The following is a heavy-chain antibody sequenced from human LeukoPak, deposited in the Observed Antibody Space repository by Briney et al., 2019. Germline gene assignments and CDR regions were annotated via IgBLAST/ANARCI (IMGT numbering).Heavy chain of an antibody. D-gene: IGHD1-1*01. V-gene: IGHV5-51*01. Sequence: GESLKISCKGSGYRFTNYWIGWVRQMLGKGLEWMGIIYPGDSDTRYSPSFQGQVTISVDKSISTAYLQWSSLQASDTAMYYCVRLFRNWSDGGVDQWGQGTLVTVSS. CDR3: VRLFRNWSDGGVDQ. CDR1: GYRFTNYW. J-gene: IGHJ4*02. CDR2: IYPGDSDT.